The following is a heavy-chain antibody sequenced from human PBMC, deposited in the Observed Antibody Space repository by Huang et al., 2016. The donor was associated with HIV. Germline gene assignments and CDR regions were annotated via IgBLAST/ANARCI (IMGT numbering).Heavy chain of an antibody. J-gene: IGHJ3*02. CDR2: LYPGDSDT. D-gene: IGHD2-2*01. CDR3: ARQGVGDFVVEPTGLGAFDI. V-gene: IGHV5-51*01. CDR1: GYTFNGYW. Sequence: EVQLVQSGSVVKKPGESLKISCKGSGYTFNGYWIGWVRQMPGKGLEWMGRLYPGDSDTTESPYFQGQVTISADKAISTAYLQWSGLKASDTAMYYCARQGVGDFVVEPTGLGAFDIWGQGTMVTVSS.